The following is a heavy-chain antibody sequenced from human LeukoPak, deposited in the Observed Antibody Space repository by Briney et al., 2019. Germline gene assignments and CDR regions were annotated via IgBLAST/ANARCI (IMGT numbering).Heavy chain of an antibody. V-gene: IGHV3-21*01. D-gene: IGHD5-18*01. CDR1: GFTFSSYS. CDR2: ISSSSSYI. J-gene: IGHJ6*03. CDR3: ARCGYSYYYLLADYDYYMDV. Sequence: GGSLRLSCAASGFTFSSYSMNWVRQAPGKGLEWVSSISSSSSYIYYADSVKGRFTISRDNAKNSLYLQMNSLRAEDTAVYYCARCGYSYYYLLADYDYYMDVWGKGTTVTVSS.